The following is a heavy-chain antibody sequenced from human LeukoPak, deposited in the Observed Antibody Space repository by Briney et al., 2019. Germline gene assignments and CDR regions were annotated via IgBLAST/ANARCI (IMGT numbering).Heavy chain of an antibody. J-gene: IGHJ3*02. D-gene: IGHD1-14*01. Sequence: SETLSLTCAVYGGSFSDYYWSWIRQPPGKGLEWIGYIYYSGSTNYNPSLKSRVTISVDTSKNQFSLKLSSVTAADTAVYYCARPHPGSDAFDIWGQGTMVTVSS. V-gene: IGHV4-59*01. CDR1: GGSFSDYY. CDR3: ARPHPGSDAFDI. CDR2: IYYSGST.